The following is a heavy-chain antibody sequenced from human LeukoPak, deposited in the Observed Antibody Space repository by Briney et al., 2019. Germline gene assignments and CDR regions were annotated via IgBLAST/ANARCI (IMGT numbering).Heavy chain of an antibody. CDR1: GYTFITYG. CDR2: ITAYNGNT. D-gene: IGHD3-9*01. CDR3: ARVNYDILTGYYIPHAFDI. V-gene: IGHV1-18*01. J-gene: IGHJ3*02. Sequence: ASVKVSCKTSGYTFITYGLSWVRQAPGQGLEWMGWITAYNGNTKYAQKLQDRVTMTTDTSTSTAYMELRSLRSDDTAVYYCARVNYDILTGYYIPHAFDIWGQGTMVTVSS.